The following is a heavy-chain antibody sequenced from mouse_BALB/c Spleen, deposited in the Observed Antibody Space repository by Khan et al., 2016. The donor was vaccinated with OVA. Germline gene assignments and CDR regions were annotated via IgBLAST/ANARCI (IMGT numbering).Heavy chain of an antibody. D-gene: IGHD4-1*01. CDR2: INPDNAGT. V-gene: IGHV1S136*01. J-gene: IGHJ3*01. Sequence: VQLQQSGPELVEPGASVKMSCKASGYTFTNYIIHWVKQKPGQGLEWIGYINPDNAGTRYNEKFKGKATLTSDISSTPAYMELLSLTSEDSADYYCARESASWDFSFPYWGQGTLVTVSA. CDR1: GYTFTNYI. CDR3: ARESASWDFSFPY.